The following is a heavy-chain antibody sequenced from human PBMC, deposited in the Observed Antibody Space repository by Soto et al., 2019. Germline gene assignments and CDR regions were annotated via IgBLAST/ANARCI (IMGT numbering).Heavy chain of an antibody. Sequence: QVPLVQSGAEVKKPGASVKVSCKASGYTFTSYGISWVRQAPGQGLEWMGWISAYNGNTNYAQKPQGRVTMTTATSTSTAYMELRSLRSADTAVYSCARAWAAAAPFDSWGQGTLVTVSS. D-gene: IGHD6-13*01. V-gene: IGHV1-18*01. J-gene: IGHJ4*02. CDR1: GYTFTSYG. CDR2: ISAYNGNT. CDR3: ARAWAAAAPFDS.